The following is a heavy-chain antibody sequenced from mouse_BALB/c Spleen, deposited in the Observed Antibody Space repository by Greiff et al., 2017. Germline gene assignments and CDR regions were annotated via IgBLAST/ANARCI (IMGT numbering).Heavy chain of an antibody. CDR3: ARTKIYYYGSSSFAY. CDR2: INPNNGGT. J-gene: IGHJ3*01. CDR1: GYTFTEYT. V-gene: IGHV1-18*01. D-gene: IGHD1-1*01. Sequence: EVKLQQSGPELVKPGASVKISCKTSGYTFTEYTMHWVKQSHGKSLEWIGGINPNNGGTSYNQKFKGKATLTVDKSSSTAYMELRSLTSEDSAVYYCARTKIYYYGSSSFAYWGQGTLVTVSA.